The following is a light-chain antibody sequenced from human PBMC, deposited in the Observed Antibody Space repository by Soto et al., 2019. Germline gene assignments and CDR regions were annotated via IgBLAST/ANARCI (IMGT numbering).Light chain of an antibody. V-gene: IGKV1-39*01. CDR2: SAS. J-gene: IGKJ4*01. CDR3: QQSFTTLT. Sequence: DIQMTQSPSSLSASVGDRVTITCRASQSISTYVSWYQHRPVKAPRLLIYSASNLQSGVPRRFSGSGSGTDLTPTISSLQPADFAPYYCQQSFTTLTFGGGTKVAI. CDR1: QSISTY.